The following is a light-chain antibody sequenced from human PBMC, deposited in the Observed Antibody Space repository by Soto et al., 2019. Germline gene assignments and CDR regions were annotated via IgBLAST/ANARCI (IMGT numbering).Light chain of an antibody. J-gene: IGLJ3*02. CDR3: QSSDSSLSGWV. CDR2: GNS. V-gene: IGLV1-40*01. CDR1: SSNIGSGYD. Sequence: QSVLTQPPSVSGAPGQWVTISCTGSSSNIGSGYDVHWYQQLPGTAPKLLIYGNSNRPSGVPDRFSGSKSGTSASLAITGLLAEDEADYYCQSSDSSLSGWVFGGGTKLTVL.